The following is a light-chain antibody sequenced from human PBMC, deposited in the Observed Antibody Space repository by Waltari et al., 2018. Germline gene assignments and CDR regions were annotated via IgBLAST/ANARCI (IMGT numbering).Light chain of an antibody. J-gene: IGLJ1*01. V-gene: IGLV2-14*03. CDR1: SSDVGGNHY. CDR3: SSYSSSGTLYV. CDR2: DVT. Sequence: QSALTQPASVSGSPGQSIPISCPGTSSDVGGNHYVSWYQQHPDKAPKLLIYDVTNRPSGVSNRFSGSKSGNTASLIISGLQAEDEADYYCSSYSSSGTLYVFGSGTKVTVL.